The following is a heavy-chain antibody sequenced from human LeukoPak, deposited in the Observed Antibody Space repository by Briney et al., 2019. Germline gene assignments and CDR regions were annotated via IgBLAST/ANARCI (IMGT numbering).Heavy chain of an antibody. Sequence: PGGSLRLSCAASGFTFSSYEMNWVRQAPGKGLEWVSYISSSGITIYYAYSVNGRFTISRDKAKNSLYLQMNSLRAKDTAVYYCAKEPYSSSWYGDWGQGTLVTVSS. J-gene: IGHJ4*02. CDR2: ISSSGITI. V-gene: IGHV3-48*03. CDR1: GFTFSSYE. D-gene: IGHD6-13*01. CDR3: AKEPYSSSWYGD.